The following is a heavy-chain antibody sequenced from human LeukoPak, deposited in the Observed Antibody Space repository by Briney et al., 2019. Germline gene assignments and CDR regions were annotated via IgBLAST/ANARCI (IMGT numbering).Heavy chain of an antibody. V-gene: IGHV3-66*02. Sequence: GGSQRLSCAASGFTFSTNYMSWVRQAPGKGLEWVSLINSGGSTYYADSVKGRFTISRDNSKNTVYLQMNSLRAEDTAVYYCAKDRIAGHDTFDIWGQGTVVTVSS. CDR1: GFTFSTNY. CDR2: INSGGST. CDR3: AKDRIAGHDTFDI. D-gene: IGHD6-13*01. J-gene: IGHJ3*02.